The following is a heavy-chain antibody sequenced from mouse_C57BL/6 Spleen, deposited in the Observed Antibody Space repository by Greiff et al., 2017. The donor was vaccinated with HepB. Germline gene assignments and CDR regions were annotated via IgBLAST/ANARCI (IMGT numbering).Heavy chain of an antibody. J-gene: IGHJ4*01. CDR2: IHPNSGST. D-gene: IGHD3-2*02. V-gene: IGHV1-64*01. CDR3: ARRGSSGYVGNYYAMDY. Sequence: QVQLQQPGAELVKPGASVKLSCKASGYTFTSYWMHWVKQRPGQGLEWIGMIHPNSGSTNYNEKFKSKATLTVDKSSSTAYMQLSSLTSEDSAVYYCARRGSSGYVGNYYAMDYWGQGTSVTVSS. CDR1: GYTFTSYW.